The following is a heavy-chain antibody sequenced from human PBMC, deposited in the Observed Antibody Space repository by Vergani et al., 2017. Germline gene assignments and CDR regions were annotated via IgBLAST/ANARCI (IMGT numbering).Heavy chain of an antibody. CDR3: ARRSGSVYDIFSGTQYFFDF. J-gene: IGHJ4*02. Sequence: QVQLQQWGAGLLKTSETLSLTCAVSGAAFNSYYWTWIRQSPGRGLEWIGEIDDKGKSICNPTLKSRVTISVDTSNNHFSLRLNSLTAADTAVYYCARRSGSVYDIFSGTQYFFDFWGQGTLVTVAS. D-gene: IGHD3-9*01. V-gene: IGHV4-34*01. CDR2: IDDKGKS. CDR1: GAAFNSYY.